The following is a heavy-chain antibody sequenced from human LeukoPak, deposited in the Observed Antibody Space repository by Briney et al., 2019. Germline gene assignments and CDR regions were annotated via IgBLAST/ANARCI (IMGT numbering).Heavy chain of an antibody. D-gene: IGHD5-24*01. J-gene: IGHJ4*02. CDR2: ISGSDDT. CDR3: AKQRRDGYNTNYYFDD. V-gene: IGHV3-23*01. CDR1: GFTFNTYA. Sequence: GGSLRLSCAASGFTFNTYAMSWVRQAPGKGLEWVSGISGSDDTYFANSVKGRFTISRDNSKNTLYLQLNSLRAEDTAVYYCAKQRRDGYNTNYYFDDWGQGTLVTVSS.